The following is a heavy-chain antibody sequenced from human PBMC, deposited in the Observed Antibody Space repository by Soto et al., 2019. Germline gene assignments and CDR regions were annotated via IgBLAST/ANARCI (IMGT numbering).Heavy chain of an antibody. CDR2: IIPIFGTA. V-gene: IGHV1-69*13. D-gene: IGHD3-22*01. J-gene: IGHJ4*02. Sequence: GASVKVSCKRSGGTFSSYAICWVRQAPGQGLEWMGGIIPIFGTANYAQKFQGRVTITADESTRTAYMELSSLRSEDTAVYYCAREADYDSSGYYYFYWGQGTLVTVSS. CDR1: GGTFSSYA. CDR3: AREADYDSSGYYYFY.